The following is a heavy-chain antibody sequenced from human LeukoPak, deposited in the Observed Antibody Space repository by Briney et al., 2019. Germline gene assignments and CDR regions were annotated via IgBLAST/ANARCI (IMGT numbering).Heavy chain of an antibody. CDR3: AKDSRGSSVRVFDC. Sequence: PGGSLRLSCAASGFSFNNYAMTWVRQVPGRGLEWVSSLSGSGGSTYYADSVKGRFTISRDNFKNTLYLQMNNLRPEDTAVYYCAKDSRGSSVRVFDCWGQGTLVTLSS. CDR2: LSGSGGST. J-gene: IGHJ4*02. CDR1: GFSFNNYA. V-gene: IGHV3-23*01.